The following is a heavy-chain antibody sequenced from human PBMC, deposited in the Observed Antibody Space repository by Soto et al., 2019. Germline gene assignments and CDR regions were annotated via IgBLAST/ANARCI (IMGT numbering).Heavy chain of an antibody. Sequence: SVKVSCKASGFTFTSSAVQWVRQARGQRLEWIGWIVVGSGNTNYAQKFQERVTITRDMSTSTAYMELSSLRSEDAAVYYCAAPKADSSGYDGVFDIWGQGTMVTVSS. CDR1: GFTFTSSA. CDR3: AAPKADSSGYDGVFDI. CDR2: IVVGSGNT. V-gene: IGHV1-58*01. D-gene: IGHD3-22*01. J-gene: IGHJ3*02.